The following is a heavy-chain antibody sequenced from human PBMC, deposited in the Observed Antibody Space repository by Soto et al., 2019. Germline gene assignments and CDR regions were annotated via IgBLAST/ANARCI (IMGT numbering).Heavy chain of an antibody. V-gene: IGHV4-30-2*01. J-gene: IGHJ4*02. D-gene: IGHD3-10*01. CDR1: GGPISSGGYS. Sequence: QLQLQESGSGLVKPSQTLSLTCAVSGGPISSGGYSWSWIRQPPGKGLEWIGYIYHSGSTYYNPSLKSRVTISVDRSKNQFSLKLSSVTAADTAVYYCARAIGWFGELLGGYYFDYWGQGTLVTVSS. CDR2: IYHSGST. CDR3: ARAIGWFGELLGGYYFDY.